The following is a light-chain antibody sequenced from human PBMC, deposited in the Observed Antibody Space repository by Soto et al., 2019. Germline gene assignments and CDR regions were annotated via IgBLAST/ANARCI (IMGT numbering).Light chain of an antibody. V-gene: IGKV3-15*01. CDR1: QSVSSN. Sequence: EIVMTQSPATLSVSPGERATLSCRASQSVSSNLAWYQQKPGQAPRLLIYGASTRATGIPARFSGSGSGTEFTLTISSLQSEDFAVYYCQQYNNWLVVTFGPGTEVDIK. J-gene: IGKJ3*01. CDR2: GAS. CDR3: QQYNNWLVVT.